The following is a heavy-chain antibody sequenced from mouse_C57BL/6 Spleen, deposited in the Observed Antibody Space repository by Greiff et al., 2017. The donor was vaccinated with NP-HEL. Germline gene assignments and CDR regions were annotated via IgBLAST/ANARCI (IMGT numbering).Heavy chain of an antibody. CDR3: ARREGDGYYVYFDY. J-gene: IGHJ2*01. D-gene: IGHD2-3*01. CDR2: ISNGGGST. CDR1: GFTFSDYY. V-gene: IGHV5-12*01. Sequence: VQLKESGGGLVQPGGSLKLSCAASGFTFSDYYMYWVRQTPEKRLEWVAYISNGGGSTYYPDTVKGRFTISRDNAKNTLYLQMSRLKSEDTAMYYCARREGDGYYVYFDYWGQGTTLTVSS.